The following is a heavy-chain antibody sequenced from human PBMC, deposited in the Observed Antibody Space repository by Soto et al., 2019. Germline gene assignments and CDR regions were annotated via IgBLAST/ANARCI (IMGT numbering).Heavy chain of an antibody. CDR2: ISYDGSNK. CDR3: AKDHSRGGRGAFDI. D-gene: IGHD6-13*01. V-gene: IGHV3-30*18. Sequence: QVQLVESGGGVVQPGRSLRLSCAASGFTFSSYGMHWVRQAPGKGLEWVAVISYDGSNKYYADSVKGRFTISRDNSKKTQYMKMNSLRAEETAVYYCAKDHSRGGRGAFDIWGQGTMVTVSS. CDR1: GFTFSSYG. J-gene: IGHJ3*02.